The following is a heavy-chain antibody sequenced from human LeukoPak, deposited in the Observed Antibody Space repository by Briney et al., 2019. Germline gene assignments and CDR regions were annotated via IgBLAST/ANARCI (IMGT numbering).Heavy chain of an antibody. CDR3: AKDLVTYYYDSSGYFPDY. CDR1: GFPFSSYA. Sequence: GGSLRLSCTASGFPFSSYAMSWVRLAPGKGLEWVSAISGSGGSTYYADSVKGRFTISRDNSKNTLYLQMNSLRAEDTAVYYCAKDLVTYYYDSSGYFPDYWGQGTLVTVSS. V-gene: IGHV3-23*01. J-gene: IGHJ4*02. D-gene: IGHD3-22*01. CDR2: ISGSGGST.